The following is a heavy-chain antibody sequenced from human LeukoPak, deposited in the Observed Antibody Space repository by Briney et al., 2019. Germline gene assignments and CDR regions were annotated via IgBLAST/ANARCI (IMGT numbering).Heavy chain of an antibody. Sequence: GGSLRLSCAASGFTFSSYAMHWVRQAPGKGLEWVAVISYDGSNKYYADSVRGRFTISRDNSKNTLYLQMNSLRAEDTAVYYCAGSSSWYGDYWGQGTLVTVSS. CDR3: AGSSSWYGDY. V-gene: IGHV3-30*04. CDR1: GFTFSSYA. J-gene: IGHJ4*02. D-gene: IGHD6-13*01. CDR2: ISYDGSNK.